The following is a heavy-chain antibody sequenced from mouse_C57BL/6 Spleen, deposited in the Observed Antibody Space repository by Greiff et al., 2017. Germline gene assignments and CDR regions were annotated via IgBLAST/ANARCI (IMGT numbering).Heavy chain of an antibody. CDR1: GFTFSSYG. D-gene: IGHD1-1*01. Sequence: EVQRVESGGDLVKPGGSLKLSCAASGFTFSSYGMSWVRQTPDKRLEWVATISSGGSYTYYPDSVKGRFTISRDNAKNTLYLQMSSLKSEDTAMYYCARQNYYGSSYDYAMDYWGQGTSVTVSS. CDR3: ARQNYYGSSYDYAMDY. V-gene: IGHV5-6*01. J-gene: IGHJ4*01. CDR2: ISSGGSYT.